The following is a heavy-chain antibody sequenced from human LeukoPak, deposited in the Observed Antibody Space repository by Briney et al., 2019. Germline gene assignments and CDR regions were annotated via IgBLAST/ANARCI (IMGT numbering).Heavy chain of an antibody. V-gene: IGHV3-21*01. Sequence: PGGSLRLSCAASGFTFSSYSMNWVRQAPGKGLEWVSSISSSSSYIYYADSVKGRFTISRDNAKNSLYLQMNSLRAEDTAVYYCARDLSTAMVTYPYYFDYWGQGTLVTVSS. J-gene: IGHJ4*02. CDR2: ISSSSSYI. CDR3: ARDLSTAMVTYPYYFDY. D-gene: IGHD5-18*01. CDR1: GFTFSSYS.